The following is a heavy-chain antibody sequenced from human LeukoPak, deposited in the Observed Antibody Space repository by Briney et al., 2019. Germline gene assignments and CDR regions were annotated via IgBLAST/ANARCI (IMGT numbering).Heavy chain of an antibody. Sequence: PSETLSLTCTVSGYSISDGNYWGWIRQPPGKGPEWIGSIFHTGSTYDNPSLKSRVTTSVDTSKNQFSLSLNSVTAADTAVYYCARRRDGYNFGSFYFDYWGQGILVTVSS. J-gene: IGHJ4*02. CDR1: GYSISDGNY. CDR3: ARRRDGYNFGSFYFDY. D-gene: IGHD5-24*01. CDR2: IFHTGST. V-gene: IGHV4-38-2*02.